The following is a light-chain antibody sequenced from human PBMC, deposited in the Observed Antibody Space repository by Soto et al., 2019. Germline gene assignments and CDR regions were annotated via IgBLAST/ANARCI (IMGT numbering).Light chain of an antibody. CDR3: SSYTSSTTYV. J-gene: IGLJ1*01. CDR1: SSDVGGYYY. V-gene: IGLV2-14*01. CDR2: EVS. Sequence: QSVLTQPASVSGSPGQSITISCTGTSSDVGGYYYVSWYQQNPGKAPKLMIYEVSNRPSGVSDRFSGSKSGNTASLTISGLQAEDEADYYCSSYTSSTTYVFGTGTKLTVL.